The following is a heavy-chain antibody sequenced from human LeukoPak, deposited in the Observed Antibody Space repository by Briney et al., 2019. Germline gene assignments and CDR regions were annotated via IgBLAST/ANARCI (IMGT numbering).Heavy chain of an antibody. J-gene: IGHJ3*02. CDR3: ASVGIAVAPSDAFDI. V-gene: IGHV3-74*01. CDR1: GFTFSSYW. Sequence: GGSLRLSCAAYGFTFSSYWMHWVRQAPGKGLVWVSRINSDGSSTSYADSVKGRFTISRDNAKNTLYLQMNSLRAEDTAVYYCASVGIAVAPSDAFDIWGQGTMVTVSS. D-gene: IGHD6-19*01. CDR2: INSDGSST.